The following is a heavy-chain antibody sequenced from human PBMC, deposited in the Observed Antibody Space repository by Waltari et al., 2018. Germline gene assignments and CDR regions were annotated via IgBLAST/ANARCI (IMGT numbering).Heavy chain of an antibody. Sequence: EVQLVESGGGLVQPGGSLRLSCAASGFTFSSYWMSWVRQAPGKGLEWVANIKQEGSEKYYVDSGKGRFTISRDNAKNSLYLQMNSLRAEDTAVYYCAERRGHDSSGYYSYWGQGTLVTVSS. CDR1: GFTFSSYW. CDR3: AERRGHDSSGYYSY. D-gene: IGHD3-22*01. V-gene: IGHV3-7*01. CDR2: IKQEGSEK. J-gene: IGHJ4*02.